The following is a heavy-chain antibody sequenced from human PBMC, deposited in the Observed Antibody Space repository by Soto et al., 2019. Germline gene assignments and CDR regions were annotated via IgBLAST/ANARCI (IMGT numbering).Heavy chain of an antibody. D-gene: IGHD1-26*01. Sequence: GESLKISCNGSGYSFTGYWICWVRQMPWKGLEWMGIIYPGDSDTRYSPSFQGQVTISADKSISTAYLQWSSLKASDTAMYYCARRVGDGLDAFDIWGQGTMVTVSS. J-gene: IGHJ3*02. CDR1: GYSFTGYW. V-gene: IGHV5-51*01. CDR2: IYPGDSDT. CDR3: ARRVGDGLDAFDI.